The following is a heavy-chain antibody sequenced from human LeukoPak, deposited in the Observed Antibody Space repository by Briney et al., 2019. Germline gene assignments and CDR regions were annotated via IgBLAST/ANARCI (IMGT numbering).Heavy chain of an antibody. CDR1: GLTFSNYW. CDR2: INSDGRST. Sequence: GGSLRLSCAASGLTFSNYWMHWVRQAPGKGLVWVSRINSDGRSTNYADSVKGRFTISRDNSKNTLYLQMNSLRAEDTAVYYCAKVYDNQLLFNWFDPWGQGTLVTVSS. J-gene: IGHJ5*02. D-gene: IGHD2-2*01. V-gene: IGHV3-74*01. CDR3: AKVYDNQLLFNWFDP.